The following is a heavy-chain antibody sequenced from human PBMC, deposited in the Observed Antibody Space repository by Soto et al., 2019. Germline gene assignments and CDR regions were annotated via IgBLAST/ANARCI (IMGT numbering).Heavy chain of an antibody. V-gene: IGHV3-23*01. D-gene: IGHD2-2*01. CDR3: AKEKISTSCCNGFDP. J-gene: IGHJ5*02. Sequence: ELQLLESGGGLVQPGGSLRLSCAASGFIFSSYAMSWVRQAPGKGLEWVSAISGSGGSTYYADSVKGRFTISRDNSKNNLSLQMNSLRAEDTAVYYCAKEKISTSCCNGFDPWGQGTLVTVSS. CDR1: GFIFSSYA. CDR2: ISGSGGST.